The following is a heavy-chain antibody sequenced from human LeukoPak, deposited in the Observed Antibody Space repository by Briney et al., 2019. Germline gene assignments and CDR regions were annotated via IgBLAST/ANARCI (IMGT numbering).Heavy chain of an antibody. D-gene: IGHD2-2*01. CDR3: ARPNQVVPAALGFPDAFDI. CDR1: GFTVSSNY. V-gene: IGHV3-53*01. CDR2: IYSGGST. Sequence: PGGSLRLSCAASGFTVSSNYMSWVRQAPGKGLERVSVIYSGGSTYYADSVKGRFAISRDNSKNTLYLQMNSLRAEDTAVYYCARPNQVVPAALGFPDAFDIWGQGTMVTVSS. J-gene: IGHJ3*02.